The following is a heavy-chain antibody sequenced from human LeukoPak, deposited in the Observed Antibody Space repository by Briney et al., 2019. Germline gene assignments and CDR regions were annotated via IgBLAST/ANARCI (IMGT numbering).Heavy chain of an antibody. J-gene: IGHJ4*02. CDR2: ILPDDSET. CDR1: GYIFTNYW. Sequence: GESLKISCESSGYIFTNYWIGGVRQLPGKGVACMGIILPDDSETTYSPSFQGQVTMSVDKSTRTAYLQWSTLKASDSGIYYCARQPIDYGPDYWGQGTQVTVSS. CDR3: ARQPIDYGPDY. V-gene: IGHV5-51*01. D-gene: IGHD4/OR15-4a*01.